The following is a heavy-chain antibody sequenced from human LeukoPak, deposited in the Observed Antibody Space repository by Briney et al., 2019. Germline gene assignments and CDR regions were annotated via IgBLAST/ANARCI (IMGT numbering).Heavy chain of an antibody. CDR2: IYHSGST. Sequence: SETLSLTCTVSGYSISSGYYWGWLRQPPGKGQEWTGSIYHSGSTYYNPSLKSRVTISVDTSKNQFSLKLSSVTAADTAVYYCARDFAWQLVSVRHAFDIWGQGTMVTVSS. D-gene: IGHD2-21*01. CDR3: ARDFAWQLVSVRHAFDI. CDR1: GYSISSGYY. J-gene: IGHJ3*02. V-gene: IGHV4-38-2*02.